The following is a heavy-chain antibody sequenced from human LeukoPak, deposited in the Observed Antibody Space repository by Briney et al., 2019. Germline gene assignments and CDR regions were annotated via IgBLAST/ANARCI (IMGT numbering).Heavy chain of an antibody. J-gene: IGHJ4*02. V-gene: IGHV4-39*01. CDR1: TRSISISSYF. CDR2: ISLSGST. Sequence: PSETLSLACIVVTRSISISSYFWGWIRDPAGKGREGIGIISLSGSTYYDPSPKRRIPISVHTSKNQCSLKVRSVTAADTAVYYCARLLTTWDYWGQGTLVSVSS. CDR3: ARLLTTWDY. D-gene: IGHD4-17*01.